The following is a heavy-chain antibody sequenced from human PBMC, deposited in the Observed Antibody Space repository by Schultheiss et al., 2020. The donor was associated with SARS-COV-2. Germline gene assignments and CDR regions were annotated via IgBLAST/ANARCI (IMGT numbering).Heavy chain of an antibody. CDR2: ISYDGSNK. CDR3: VRDSYYYGSGSHSL. Sequence: GGSLRLSCAASGFTFSSYAMHWVRQAPGKGLEWVAVISYDGSNKYYADSVKGRFTISRDNSKNTLYLQMNSLRAEDTAVYYCVRDSYYYGSGSHSLWGQGTLVTVSS. J-gene: IGHJ4*02. CDR1: GFTFSSYA. V-gene: IGHV3-30*01. D-gene: IGHD3-10*01.